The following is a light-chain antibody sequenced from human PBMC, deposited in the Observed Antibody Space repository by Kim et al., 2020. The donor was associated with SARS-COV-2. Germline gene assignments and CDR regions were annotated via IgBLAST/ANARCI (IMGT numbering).Light chain of an antibody. CDR1: SSDIGAYEN. J-gene: IGLJ1*01. CDR2: EVS. V-gene: IGLV2-8*01. Sequence: PGQSVTISCTGSSSDIGAYENVSWYQQRPGKAPKLMISEVSKRSSGVPDRFSGSTTGNTASLTVSGLQAEDEADYYCCTYARTSYVFGTGTKVTVL. CDR3: CTYARTSYV.